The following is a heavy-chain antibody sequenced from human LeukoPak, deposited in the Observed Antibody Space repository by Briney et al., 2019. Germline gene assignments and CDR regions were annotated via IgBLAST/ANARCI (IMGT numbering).Heavy chain of an antibody. J-gene: IGHJ4*02. D-gene: IGHD5-12*01. Sequence: PGGSLRLSCAASGFTFSSYGMHWVRQAPGKGLEWVAFIRYDGSNKYYADSVKGRFTISRDNSKNTLYLQMNSLRAEDTAVYYCANQGNSGYHPGDWGQGTLVTVSS. CDR2: IRYDGSNK. V-gene: IGHV3-30*02. CDR3: ANQGNSGYHPGD. CDR1: GFTFSSYG.